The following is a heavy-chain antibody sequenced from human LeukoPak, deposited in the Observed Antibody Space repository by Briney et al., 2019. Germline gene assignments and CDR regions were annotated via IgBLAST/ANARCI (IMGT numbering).Heavy chain of an antibody. J-gene: IGHJ5*02. CDR2: IYHSGST. Sequence: SQTLSLTCAVSGGSISSGGYSWSWIRQPPGTGLEWLGYIYHSGSTYYNPSLKSRVTISVDTSKNQFSLKLSSVTAADTAVYYCARVGDTAMVHHTLYNWFDPWGQGTLVTVSS. V-gene: IGHV4-30-2*01. CDR1: GGSISSGGYS. CDR3: ARVGDTAMVHHTLYNWFDP. D-gene: IGHD5-18*01.